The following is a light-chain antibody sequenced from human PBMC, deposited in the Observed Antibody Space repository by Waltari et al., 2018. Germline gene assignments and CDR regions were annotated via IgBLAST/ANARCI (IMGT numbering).Light chain of an antibody. J-gene: IGKJ4*01. CDR2: AVS. Sequence: IQMTQSPSSLSASVGDRLTVTCRASRTVTSHLHWYQQKSGKAPKFLIYAVSTLEPGVPSRCSGSGSGTDFNLTISSLQPEDFATYYCQQSYSSQRTFGGGTKVE. V-gene: IGKV1-39*01. CDR3: QQSYSSQRT. CDR1: RTVTSH.